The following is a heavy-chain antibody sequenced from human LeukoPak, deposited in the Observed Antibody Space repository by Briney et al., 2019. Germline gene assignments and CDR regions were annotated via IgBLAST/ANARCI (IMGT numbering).Heavy chain of an antibody. J-gene: IGHJ6*02. D-gene: IGHD2-2*01. CDR1: GYRFTSYG. CDR3: ARHPDCTRTSCYVDYYGMDV. CDR2: INPGDSDT. V-gene: IGHV5-51*01. Sequence: GESLKISCKGSGYRFTSYGIGWVRQMPGKGLEWMGIINPGDSDTRYSPSFQGQVTISADKSISTAYLQWSSLKASDTAMYYCARHPDCTRTSCYVDYYGMDVWGQGTTVTVSS.